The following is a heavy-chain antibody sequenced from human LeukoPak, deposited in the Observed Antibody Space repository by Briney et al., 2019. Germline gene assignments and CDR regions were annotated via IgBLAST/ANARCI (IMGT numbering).Heavy chain of an antibody. V-gene: IGHV3-23*01. CDR1: GFTFSSYA. D-gene: IGHD1-26*01. J-gene: IGHJ4*02. CDR3: ANPELLSAIWDY. CDR2: ISGSGGST. Sequence: GGSLRLSCAASGFTFSSYAMSWVRQAPGKGLEWVSAISGSGGSTYYADSVKGRFTISRDNSKNTLYLQMNGLRAEDTAVYYCANPELLSAIWDYWGQGTLVTVSS.